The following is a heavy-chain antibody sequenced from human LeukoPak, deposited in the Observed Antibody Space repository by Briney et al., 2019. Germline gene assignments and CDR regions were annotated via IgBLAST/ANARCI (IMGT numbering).Heavy chain of an antibody. CDR3: ARGADGVSSNSRGWFDP. D-gene: IGHD2-15*01. CDR1: GFTFTTYW. CDR2: INQDGGDK. V-gene: IGHV3-7*01. Sequence: GGSLRPSCAASGFTFTTYWMTWVRQAPGKGLEWVANINQDGGDKYYVDSVKGRFTISRDNARKSVYLQMNSLRAEDTAVYSCARGADGVSSNSRGWFDPWGQGTLVTVSS. J-gene: IGHJ5*02.